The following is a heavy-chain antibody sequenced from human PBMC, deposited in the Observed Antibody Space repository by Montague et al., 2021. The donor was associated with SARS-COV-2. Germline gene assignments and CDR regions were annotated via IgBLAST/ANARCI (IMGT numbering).Heavy chain of an antibody. CDR1: GFIFTNYG. V-gene: IGHV3-23*01. CDR3: AKSFSGTRNWFDI. Sequence: SLRLSCAASGFIFTNYGMNWDRRAPGKGLESVAGISGFGGGTYYSDSVKGRFTISRATSNSTLFLQMDGLRAEDTAIYYCAKSFSGTRNWFDIWGQGTLVTVS. D-gene: IGHD1-14*01. CDR2: ISGFGGGT. J-gene: IGHJ5*02.